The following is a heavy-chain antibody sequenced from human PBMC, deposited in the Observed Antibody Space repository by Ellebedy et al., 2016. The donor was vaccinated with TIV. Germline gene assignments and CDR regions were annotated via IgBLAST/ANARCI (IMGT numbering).Heavy chain of an antibody. CDR3: ARGREYCGQTGCHRWLDP. J-gene: IGHJ5*02. CDR2: INTDNGNT. Sequence: ASVKVSCXASGYTFNNYDIAWARQAPGQGLEWMAWINTDNGNTDYSHNVQGRFTVTTETSTNTSYMELRSLRSDDTAVYYCARGREYCGQTGCHRWLDPWGQGSLVTVSS. V-gene: IGHV1-18*01. CDR1: GYTFNNYD. D-gene: IGHD2-2*02.